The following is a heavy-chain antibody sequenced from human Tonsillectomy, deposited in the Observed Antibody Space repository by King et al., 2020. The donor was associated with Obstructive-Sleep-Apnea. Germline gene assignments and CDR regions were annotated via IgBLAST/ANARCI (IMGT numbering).Heavy chain of an antibody. J-gene: IGHJ4*02. CDR2: IYNSGST. CDR1: GGSISSGAYY. Sequence: QLQESGPGLVKPSQTLSLTCTVSGGSISSGAYYWSWIRQHPGKGLEWIGYIYNSGSTYYNPSLKSRVSISVDTSKNHFSLRLSSVTAADTAVYYCASNGYFDSYYFESWGQGTLVTVSS. CDR3: ASNGYFDSYYFES. D-gene: IGHD3-9*01. V-gene: IGHV4-31*03.